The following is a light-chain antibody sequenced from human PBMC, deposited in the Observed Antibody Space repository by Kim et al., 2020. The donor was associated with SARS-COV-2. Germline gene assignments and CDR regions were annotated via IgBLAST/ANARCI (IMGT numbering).Light chain of an antibody. CDR3: CSYAGSGIFVV. CDR2: EVT. Sequence: QSSAPSTPRTNNDFGGSNPVSWFQQYPGKAPKLIIQEVTKRPSGVSNRFSGSKSGNTASLTISGLQAEDEADYYCCSYAGSGIFVVFGGGTQLTVL. V-gene: IGLV2-23*02. CDR1: NNDFGGSNP. J-gene: IGLJ2*01.